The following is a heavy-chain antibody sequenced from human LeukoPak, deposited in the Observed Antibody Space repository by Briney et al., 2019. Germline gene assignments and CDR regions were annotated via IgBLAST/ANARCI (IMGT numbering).Heavy chain of an antibody. CDR2: IYYSGST. CDR1: GGSISSYY. V-gene: IGHV4-59*01. D-gene: IGHD2-2*01. J-gene: IGHJ6*03. CDR3: AKIPLRYCNRTSCYGLYYFYMDV. Sequence: SETLSLTCTVSGGSISSYYWSWIRQPPGKGLEWIGYIYYSGSTNYNPSLKSRVTISVDTSKNQFSLKLSSVTAAATAVYYLAKIPLRYCNRTSCYGLYYFYMDVLGKGTT.